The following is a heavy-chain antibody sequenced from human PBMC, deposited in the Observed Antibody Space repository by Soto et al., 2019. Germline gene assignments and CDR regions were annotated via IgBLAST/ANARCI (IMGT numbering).Heavy chain of an antibody. CDR1: GFTFSSYA. CDR2: ISGSGGST. Sequence: EVQLLESGGGLVQPGWSLRLSCAASGFTFSSYAMSWVRQAPGKGLEWVSAISGSGGSTYYADSVKGRFTISRDNSKNTLYLQMNSLRAEDTAVYYCAARFLEWPPFDYWGQGTLVTVSS. CDR3: AARFLEWPPFDY. J-gene: IGHJ4*02. D-gene: IGHD3-3*01. V-gene: IGHV3-23*01.